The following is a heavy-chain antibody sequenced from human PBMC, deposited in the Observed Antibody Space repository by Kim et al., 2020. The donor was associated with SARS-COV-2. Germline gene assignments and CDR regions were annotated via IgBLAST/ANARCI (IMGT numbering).Heavy chain of an antibody. CDR3: ARTPVEMATIGLYYFDY. CDR2: IYSGGST. CDR1: GFTVSSNY. D-gene: IGHD5-12*01. J-gene: IGHJ4*02. Sequence: GGSLRLSCAASGFTVSSNYMSWVRQAPGKGLEWVSVIYSGGSTYYADSVKGRFTISRDNSKNTLYLQMNSLRAEDTAVYYCARTPVEMATIGLYYFDYWGQGTLVTVSS. V-gene: IGHV3-53*01.